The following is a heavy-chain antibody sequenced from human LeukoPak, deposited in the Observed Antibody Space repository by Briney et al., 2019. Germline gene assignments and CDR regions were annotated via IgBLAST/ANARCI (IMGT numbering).Heavy chain of an antibody. J-gene: IGHJ5*02. D-gene: IGHD3-10*01. Sequence: PSETLSLTCTVSGGSISSGSYYWSWIRQPAGKGLEWIGRIYTSGSTNYNPSLKSRVTISYTSKNQFSLKLSSVTAADTAIYYCARGGYYGSGNDFRFDPWGQGTLVTVSS. CDR2: IYTSGST. CDR1: GGSISSGSYY. CDR3: ARGGYYGSGNDFRFDP. V-gene: IGHV4-61*02.